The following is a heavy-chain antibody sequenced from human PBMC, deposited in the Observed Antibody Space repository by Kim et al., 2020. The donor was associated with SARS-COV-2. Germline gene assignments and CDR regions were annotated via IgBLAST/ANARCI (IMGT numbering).Heavy chain of an antibody. CDR3: ARGMKLGIEPRYIAD. CDR1: GGSISSGGYY. J-gene: IGHJ1*01. V-gene: IGHV4-31*03. Sequence: SETLSLTCTVSGGSISSGGYYWSWIRQHQGKGLEWFVYIYYSGSTYSNPSLKRRVTISVDTSKNQFSLKLSSVTAADTAVYYSARGMKLGIEPRYIADWG. D-gene: IGHD1-26*01. CDR2: IYYSGST.